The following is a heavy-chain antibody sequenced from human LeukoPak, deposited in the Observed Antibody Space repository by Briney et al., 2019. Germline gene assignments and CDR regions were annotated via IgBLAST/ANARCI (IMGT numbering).Heavy chain of an antibody. V-gene: IGHV3-23*01. J-gene: IGHJ3*02. D-gene: IGHD3-22*01. CDR2: ISGSGGST. Sequence: GGSLRLSCAASGFTFSSYAMSWVRQAPGKGLEWVSAISGSGGSTYYADSVKGRFTISRDNSKNTLYLQMNSLRAEDTAVYYCAKGSISTIVVVRAFDIWGQGTMVTVSS. CDR3: AKGSISTIVVVRAFDI. CDR1: GFTFSSYA.